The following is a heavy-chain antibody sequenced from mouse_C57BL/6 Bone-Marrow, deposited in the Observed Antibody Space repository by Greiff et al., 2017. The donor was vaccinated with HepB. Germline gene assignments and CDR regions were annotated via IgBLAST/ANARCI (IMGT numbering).Heavy chain of an antibody. J-gene: IGHJ2*01. V-gene: IGHV1-81*01. D-gene: IGHD1-1*01. Sequence: VQLQESGAELARPGASVKLSCKASGYTFTSYGISWVKQRTGQGLEWIGEIYPRSGNTYYNEKFKGKATLTADKSSSTAYMELRSLTSEDSAVYFCAREAYYGRIDYWGQGTTLTVSS. CDR2: IYPRSGNT. CDR1: GYTFTSYG. CDR3: AREAYYGRIDY.